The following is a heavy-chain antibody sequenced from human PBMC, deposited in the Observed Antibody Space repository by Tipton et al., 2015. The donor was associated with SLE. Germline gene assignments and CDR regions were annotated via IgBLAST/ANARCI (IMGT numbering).Heavy chain of an antibody. CDR3: ARGQGWFDS. CDR1: GYTFTSYY. V-gene: IGHV1-18*04. Sequence: QSGAEVKKSGASVKVSCKASGYTFTSYYMHWVRQAPGQGLEWMGCISAYNGNTYYAQKLQDRVTMTTDTSTRTAYMELRSLRPDDTAVYYCARGQGWFDSWGQGTLVTVSS. CDR2: ISAYNGNT. J-gene: IGHJ5*01.